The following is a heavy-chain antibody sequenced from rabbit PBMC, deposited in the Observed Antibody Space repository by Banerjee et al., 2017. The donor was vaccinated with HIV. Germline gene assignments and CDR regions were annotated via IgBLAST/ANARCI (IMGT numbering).Heavy chain of an antibody. V-gene: IGHV1S7*01. Sequence: QLKETGGGLVQPGGSLTLSCKASGFDFSTYYMSWVRQAPGKGLEWIGIIYAGKGRTYYASWVNGRFTISSDNAQNTVDLQMNSLTAADTATYFCGRGAGYAGYGYATHFNLWGPGTLVTVS. J-gene: IGHJ4*01. CDR2: IYAGKGRT. CDR1: GFDFSTYY. D-gene: IGHD6-1*01. CDR3: GRGAGYAGYGYATHFNL.